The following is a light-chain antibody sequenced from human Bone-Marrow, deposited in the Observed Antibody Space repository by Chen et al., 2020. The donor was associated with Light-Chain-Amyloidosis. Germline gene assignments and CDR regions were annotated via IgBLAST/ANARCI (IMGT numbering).Light chain of an antibody. V-gene: IGLV1-44*01. Sequence: QSVLTQPPSASGTPGQRVTISCSGSSSNIGNNTVNWYQQLPGTAPKLLTYSNNQRPSGVPDRFSGSKAGTSASLAISGLQSEDEADYYCAAWDDSLNGWVFGGGTKLTVL. CDR2: SNN. CDR1: SSNIGNNT. J-gene: IGLJ3*02. CDR3: AAWDDSLNGWV.